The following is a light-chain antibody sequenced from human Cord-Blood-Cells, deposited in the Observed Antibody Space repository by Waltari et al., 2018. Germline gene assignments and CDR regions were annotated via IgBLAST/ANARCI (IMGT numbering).Light chain of an antibody. V-gene: IGKV1-39*01. CDR2: AAC. J-gene: IGKJ2*01. CDR3: QQSYSTPYT. CDR1: QIISSY. Sequence: DLQMTQSPSSLSASVGDRVTITCRASQIISSYLNWYQQKPGKAPKRLIYAACSLQRGVPSRFSGSGSGTDFTLSLSSLQPGDFATYYCQQSYSTPYTFGQGTKLEIK.